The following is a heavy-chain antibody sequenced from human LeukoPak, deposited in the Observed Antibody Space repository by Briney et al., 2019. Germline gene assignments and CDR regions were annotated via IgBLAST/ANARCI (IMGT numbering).Heavy chain of an antibody. CDR1: GFTFSSYG. J-gene: IGHJ3*02. V-gene: IGHV3-48*03. CDR3: ARDTVLDI. CDR2: IWSSGSTM. Sequence: GGSLRLSCAASGFTFSSYGMNWVRRAPGKGLEWVSYIWSSGSTMYYADSVKGRFAISRDNAKNSLYLKMNSLRAEDTAVYYCARDTVLDIWGQGTMVTVSS.